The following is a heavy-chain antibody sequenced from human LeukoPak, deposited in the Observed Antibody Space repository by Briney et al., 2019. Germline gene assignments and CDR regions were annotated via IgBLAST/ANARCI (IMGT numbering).Heavy chain of an antibody. CDR2: IYYTGST. CDR1: GGSISTYY. Sequence: SETLSLTCTVSGGSISTYYWSWIRQPPGKGLEWIGYIYYTGSTNYNPSLKSRVTISVDKSKNQFSLKLSSVTAADTAVYYCARVSRGYYDSSGYYFNYFEYWGQGTLVTVSS. CDR3: ARVSRGYYDSSGYYFNYFEY. J-gene: IGHJ4*02. D-gene: IGHD3-22*01. V-gene: IGHV4-59*12.